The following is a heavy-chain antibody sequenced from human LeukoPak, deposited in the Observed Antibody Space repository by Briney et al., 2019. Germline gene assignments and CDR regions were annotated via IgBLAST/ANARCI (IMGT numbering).Heavy chain of an antibody. CDR3: ARDGYSGSYYRLYYFFMDV. CDR2: ISGSGDNM. Sequence: GGSLRLSCAASGFTFTFYGMSWVRQAPGKGLEWVSVISGSGDNMDYADSVKGRFTISRDNSENTLYLQMNSLRGEDTAVYYCARDGYSGSYYRLYYFFMDVWGKGTTVTVSS. D-gene: IGHD1-26*01. CDR1: GFTFTFYG. J-gene: IGHJ6*03. V-gene: IGHV3-23*01.